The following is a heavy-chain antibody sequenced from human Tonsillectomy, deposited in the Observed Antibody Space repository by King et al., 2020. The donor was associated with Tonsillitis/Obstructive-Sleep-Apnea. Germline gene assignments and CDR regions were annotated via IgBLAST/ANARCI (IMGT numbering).Heavy chain of an antibody. D-gene: IGHD1-14*01. Sequence: VQLQESGPGLVKPSETLSLTCTVSGGSITSYYWSWIRQPPGKGLEWIGYIYYSGTTKYNPSLKSRVTISVDTSMDQFSLKLSSVTAADTAVYYCARQYNTYNWFDPWGQGTLVTVSS. CDR1: GGSITSYY. CDR3: ARQYNTYNWFDP. V-gene: IGHV4-59*08. J-gene: IGHJ5*02. CDR2: IYYSGTT.